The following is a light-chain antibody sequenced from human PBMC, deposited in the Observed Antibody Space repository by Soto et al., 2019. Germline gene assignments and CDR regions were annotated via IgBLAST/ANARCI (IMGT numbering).Light chain of an antibody. V-gene: IGLV2-14*01. Sequence: QSVLTQPASVSGSPGQSITISCTGTSSDVGGYNYVSWYQQHPGKAPKLMIYDVSNRSSGVSNRFSGSKSGNTASLTISGLQAEDEADYYCSSYTSSSTLFYVFGTGTKVTVL. CDR2: DVS. J-gene: IGLJ1*01. CDR3: SSYTSSSTLFYV. CDR1: SSDVGGYNY.